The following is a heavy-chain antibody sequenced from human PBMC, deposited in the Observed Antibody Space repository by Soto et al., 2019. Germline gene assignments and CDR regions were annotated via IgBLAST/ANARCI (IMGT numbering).Heavy chain of an antibody. Sequence: GGSLRLSCSVCGFILRRYSMNWVRQAPGKGLEWVAYISSTSTTIHYADSVKGRFTISRDNAKNSLYLQMSSLRHEDVAVYYCTRDDIILLNSFYGLDVWGGGTTVTVSS. CDR3: TRDDIILLNSFYGLDV. CDR2: ISSTSTTI. CDR1: GFILRRYS. J-gene: IGHJ6*04. D-gene: IGHD5-12*01. V-gene: IGHV3-48*02.